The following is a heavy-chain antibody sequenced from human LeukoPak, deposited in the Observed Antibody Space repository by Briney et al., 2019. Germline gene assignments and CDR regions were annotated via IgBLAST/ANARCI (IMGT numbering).Heavy chain of an antibody. CDR3: ARVRCSSTSCYKIGY. D-gene: IGHD2-2*02. CDR2: IYYSGST. CDR1: GGSISSGDYS. Sequence: KPSETLSLTCTVSGGSISSGDYSWSWIRQPPGKGLEWIGYIYYSGSTYYNPSLKSRVTISVDTSKNQFSLKLSSVIAADTAVYYCARVRCSSTSCYKIGYWGQGTLVTVSS. V-gene: IGHV4-30-4*01. J-gene: IGHJ4*02.